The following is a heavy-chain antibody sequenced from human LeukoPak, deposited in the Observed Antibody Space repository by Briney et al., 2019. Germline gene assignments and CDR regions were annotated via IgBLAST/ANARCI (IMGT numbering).Heavy chain of an antibody. CDR2: ISGSGGST. CDR1: GFTFSSYA. CDR3: ANLYYDILTGYAYYFDY. V-gene: IGHV3-23*01. J-gene: IGHJ4*02. D-gene: IGHD3-9*01. Sequence: GGSLRLSCAASGFTFSSYAMSWVRQAPGKGLEWVSAISGSGGSTYYADSVKGRFTISRDNSKNMLYLQMNSLRAEDTAVYYCANLYYDILTGYAYYFDYWGQGTLVTVSS.